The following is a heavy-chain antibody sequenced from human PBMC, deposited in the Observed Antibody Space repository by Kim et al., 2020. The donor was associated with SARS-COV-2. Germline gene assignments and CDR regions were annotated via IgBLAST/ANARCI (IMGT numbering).Heavy chain of an antibody. CDR3: ARQVGAQDAFDI. Sequence: NYTPSLKSRVTISVDTSKNQFSLKLSSVTAADTAVYYCARQVGAQDAFDIWGQGTMVTVSS. V-gene: IGHV4-59*08. J-gene: IGHJ3*02. D-gene: IGHD1-26*01.